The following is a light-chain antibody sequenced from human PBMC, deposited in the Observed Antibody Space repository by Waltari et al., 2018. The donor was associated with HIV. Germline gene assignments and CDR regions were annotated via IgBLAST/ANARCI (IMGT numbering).Light chain of an antibody. V-gene: IGLV6-57*04. CDR2: EDN. J-gene: IGLJ3*02. CDR1: SGSIASNY. Sequence: NFMLTQPHSVSESPGKTVTISCTRSSGSIASNYVQWYQQRPGSAPTTVIYEDNQRPSGVPDRFSGSIDSSSKSASLTISGLRTEDEADYYCQSYDSSSLWVFGGGTKLTVL. CDR3: QSYDSSSLWV.